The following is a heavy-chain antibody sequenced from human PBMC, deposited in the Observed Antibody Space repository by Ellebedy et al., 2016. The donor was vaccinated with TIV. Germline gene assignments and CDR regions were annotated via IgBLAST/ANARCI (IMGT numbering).Heavy chain of an antibody. CDR3: TRGKARTGYQYGMDL. CDR1: GFTFSSYA. CDR2: ISGSGGST. V-gene: IGHV3-23*01. J-gene: IGHJ6*02. D-gene: IGHD2-2*01. Sequence: PGGSLRLSCAASGFTFSSYAMSWVRQAPGQGLEWVSAISGSGGSTYYADSVKGRFTISRDNSKNTLFLQMNSLSAEDTAVYFCTRGKARTGYQYGMDLWGQGTTVAVSS.